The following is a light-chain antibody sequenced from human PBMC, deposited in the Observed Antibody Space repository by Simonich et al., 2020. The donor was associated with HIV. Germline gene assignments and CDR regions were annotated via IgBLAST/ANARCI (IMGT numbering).Light chain of an antibody. CDR2: GAS. J-gene: IGKJ1*01. CDR1: QSVNSN. CDR3: QQYSNSLWT. V-gene: IGKV3-15*01. Sequence: EKVMTTAPATPSVSPGERATLSCRASQSVNSNLAWYQQGPGQAPRLLIYGASTRATGIPARFSGSGSGIEFTLTISKLEPEDFAVYYCQQYSNSLWTFGQGTKVEIK.